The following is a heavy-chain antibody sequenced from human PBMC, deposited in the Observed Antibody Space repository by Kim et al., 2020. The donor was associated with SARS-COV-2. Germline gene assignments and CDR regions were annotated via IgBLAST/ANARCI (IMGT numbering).Heavy chain of an antibody. CDR1: GFTFSTYA. J-gene: IGHJ4*02. CDR2: ISASGGTP. Sequence: GGSLRLSCAASGFTFSTYAMSWVRQAPGKGLEWVSGISASGGTPYYVDSVKGRFTISRDNSKNSLYLQMNSLRAEDTAVYYCAKRSLGCGLLGTMIVREEWGQATMVTV. CDR3: AKRSLGCGLLGTMIVREE. D-gene: IGHD3-22*01. V-gene: IGHV3-23*01.